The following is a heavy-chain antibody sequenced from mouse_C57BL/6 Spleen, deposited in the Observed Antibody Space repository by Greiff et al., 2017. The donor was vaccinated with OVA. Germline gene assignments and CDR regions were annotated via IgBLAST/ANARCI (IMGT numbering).Heavy chain of an antibody. CDR1: GFSLTSYG. V-gene: IGHV2-6*03. CDR3: ARDYGNYAAWFAY. J-gene: IGHJ3*01. Sequence: VQLKESGPGLVAPSQSLSITCTVSGFSLTSYGVHWVRQPPGKGLEWLVVIWSDGSTTYNSALKSRLSISKDNSKSQVFLKMNSLQTDDTAMYYCARDYGNYAAWFAYWGQGTLVTVSA. D-gene: IGHD2-1*01. CDR2: IWSDGST.